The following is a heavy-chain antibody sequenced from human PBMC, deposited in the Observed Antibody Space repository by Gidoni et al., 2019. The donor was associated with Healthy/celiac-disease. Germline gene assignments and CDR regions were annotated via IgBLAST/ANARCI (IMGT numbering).Heavy chain of an antibody. CDR2: IRRKSYGGTT. V-gene: IGHV3-49*05. J-gene: IGHJ5*02. D-gene: IGHD3-10*01. CDR1: GCTFGDYA. Sequence: ELQLVESGGGLVKPGRSLSLACTASGCTFGDYAMSWFRQAQGKGLEWLGFIRRKSYGGTTEYAASVKGSFTISSDDSKNIAALQMNILKPEDTAFYYCTRVVAGSGSYLPGWFDPWGQGTLVTVSS. CDR3: TRVVAGSGSYLPGWFDP.